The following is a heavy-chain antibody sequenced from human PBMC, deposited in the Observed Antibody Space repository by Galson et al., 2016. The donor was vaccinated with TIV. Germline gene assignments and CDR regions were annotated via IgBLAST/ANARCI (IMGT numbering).Heavy chain of an antibody. CDR3: AKDKKYCTVNSCYTSYHYYYYGIDV. V-gene: IGHV3-30*18. Sequence: SLRLSCAASGFTFSSYGMHWVRQAPGKGLEWVAVVSYDGGNEYYADSVKGRFTISRDNSKNTLCLQINSLRAVDTAVYYCAKDKKYCTVNSCYTSYHYYYYGIDVWGQGTTVTVSS. D-gene: IGHD2-2*02. CDR1: GFTFSSYG. J-gene: IGHJ6*02. CDR2: VSYDGGNE.